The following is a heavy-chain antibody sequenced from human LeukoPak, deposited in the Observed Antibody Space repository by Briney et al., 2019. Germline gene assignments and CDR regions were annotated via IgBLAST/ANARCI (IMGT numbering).Heavy chain of an antibody. D-gene: IGHD3-16*01. Sequence: GGSLRLSCAASGFTFSSYEMNWVRQAPGKGLEWVSYISSSGSTIYYADSVKGRFTISRDNAKNSLYLQMNSLRVEDTAVYYCVRHFGAEKDHWGQGTLVIVSS. CDR3: VRHFGAEKDH. J-gene: IGHJ4*01. CDR1: GFTFSSYE. CDR2: ISSSGSTI. V-gene: IGHV3-48*03.